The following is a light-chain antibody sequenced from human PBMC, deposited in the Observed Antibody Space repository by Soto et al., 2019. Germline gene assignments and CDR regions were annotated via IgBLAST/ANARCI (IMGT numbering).Light chain of an antibody. CDR2: KAS. CDR3: QHYNSYPWT. Sequence: DIQMTQSPSTLSASVGDRVTITCRASQSISSWLAWYQQKPGKAPKLLIYKASSLESGVPSRFSGSGSGTEFTLTISSLQPDDFATYYCQHYNSYPWTFGQGTKVDTK. J-gene: IGKJ1*01. V-gene: IGKV1-5*03. CDR1: QSISSW.